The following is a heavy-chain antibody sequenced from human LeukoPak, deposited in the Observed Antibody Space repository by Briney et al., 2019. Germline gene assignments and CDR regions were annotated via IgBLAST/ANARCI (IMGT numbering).Heavy chain of an antibody. CDR1: GFTFSDYY. CDR3: ARVRGYGYYYFDY. D-gene: IGHD5-18*01. Sequence: PGGSLRLSCAASGFTFSDYYMSWIRQPPGKGLEWVSYISSISSYTNYADSVKGRFTLSRDNAKNSLYLQMDSLRAEDTAVYYCARVRGYGYYYFDYWGQGTLVTVSS. V-gene: IGHV3-11*06. CDR2: ISSISSYT. J-gene: IGHJ4*02.